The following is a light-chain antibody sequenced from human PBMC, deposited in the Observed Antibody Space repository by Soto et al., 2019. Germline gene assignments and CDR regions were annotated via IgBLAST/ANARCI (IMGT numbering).Light chain of an antibody. CDR3: QQYNSYTRT. Sequence: DIQMTQSPSTLSASLGDRVTITCRASQSISSWLAWYQQKPGKAPKPLIYKASSLESGVPSRFSGSGSGTEFTLTISSLQPDDFATYYCQQYNSYTRTFGRGTKVEIK. CDR2: KAS. CDR1: QSISSW. V-gene: IGKV1-5*03. J-gene: IGKJ1*01.